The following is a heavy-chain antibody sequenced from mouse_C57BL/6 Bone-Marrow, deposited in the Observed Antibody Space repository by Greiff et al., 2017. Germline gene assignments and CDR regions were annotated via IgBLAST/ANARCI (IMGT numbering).Heavy chain of an antibody. CDR3: ARSYYYGSSFYYAMDY. V-gene: IGHV1-55*01. Sequence: QVQLQQSGAELVKPGASVKMSCKASGYTFTSYWLTWVKQRPGQGLEWIGDIYPGSGSTNYNEKFKSKATLTVDTSSSTAYMQLNSLTSEDSAVYYCARSYYYGSSFYYAMDYWGQGTSVTVSS. CDR2: IYPGSGST. CDR1: GYTFTSYW. D-gene: IGHD1-1*01. J-gene: IGHJ4*01.